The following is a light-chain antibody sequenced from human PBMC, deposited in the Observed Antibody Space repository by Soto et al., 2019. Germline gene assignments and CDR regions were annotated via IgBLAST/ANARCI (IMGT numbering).Light chain of an antibody. CDR1: SSDVGGYDS. J-gene: IGLJ2*01. CDR2: EVS. Sequence: QSVLTQPASVSGSPGQSITISCTGTSSDVGGYDSVSWYQQHPGKAPKLMIYEVSNRPSGVSSRFSGSKSGNTASLTISGLQAEDEADYYCSSYTSSSTVGVFGGGTQLTVL. V-gene: IGLV2-14*01. CDR3: SSYTSSSTVGV.